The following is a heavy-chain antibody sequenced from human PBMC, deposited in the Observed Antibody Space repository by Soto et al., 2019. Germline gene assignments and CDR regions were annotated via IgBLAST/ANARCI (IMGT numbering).Heavy chain of an antibody. CDR2: IYHSGST. CDR3: ASSQTTVTSYDY. D-gene: IGHD4-17*01. Sequence: QLQLQESGSGLVKPSQTLSLTCAVSGGSISSGGYSWSWIRQPPGKGLEWIGYIYHSGSTYYNPSRKSRVPXXVXRSKNQFSLKLSSVTAADTAVYYCASSQTTVTSYDYWGQGTLVTVSS. V-gene: IGHV4-30-2*01. J-gene: IGHJ4*02. CDR1: GGSISSGGYS.